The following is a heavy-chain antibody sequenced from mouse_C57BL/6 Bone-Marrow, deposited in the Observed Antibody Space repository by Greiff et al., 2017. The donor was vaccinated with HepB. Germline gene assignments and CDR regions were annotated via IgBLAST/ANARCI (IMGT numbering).Heavy chain of an antibody. CDR3: TTDYGRDYAMDY. D-gene: IGHD1-1*01. J-gene: IGHJ4*01. CDR2: IDPENGDT. V-gene: IGHV14-4*01. CDR1: GFNIKDDY. Sequence: EVQLQQSGAELVRPGASVKLSCTASGFNIKDDYMHWVKQRPEQGLEWIGGIDPENGDTEYASKFQGKATITADTSANTAYLQLNSLTSEDTAVYYCTTDYGRDYAMDYWGQGTSVTVSA.